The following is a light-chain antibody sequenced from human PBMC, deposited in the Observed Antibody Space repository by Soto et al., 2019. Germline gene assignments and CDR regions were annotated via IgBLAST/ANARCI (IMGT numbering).Light chain of an antibody. Sequence: EIVLTQSPGTLSLSPGERATLSCRASQSVSSCYLAWYQQKPGQAPRLLIYGASSRATGIPDRFSGSGSGTDFTLTISRLEPEDFAAYYCQQYGSSSPITFGQGTRLEIK. J-gene: IGKJ5*01. CDR1: QSVSSCY. CDR3: QQYGSSSPIT. CDR2: GAS. V-gene: IGKV3-20*01.